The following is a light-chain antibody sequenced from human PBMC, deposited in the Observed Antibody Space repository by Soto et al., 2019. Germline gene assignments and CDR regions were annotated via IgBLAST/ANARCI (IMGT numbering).Light chain of an antibody. CDR3: NSFTTTNTYV. Sequence: QSVLTQPASVSGSPGQSITTSCTGASSDVGGFDHVSWYQQHPGKVPRLLIYDVSSRPSGVSDRFSGSKSGNTASLTISGLQAEDEADYYCNSFTTTNTYVFGTGTKFTV. V-gene: IGLV2-14*03. J-gene: IGLJ1*01. CDR2: DVS. CDR1: SSDVGGFDH.